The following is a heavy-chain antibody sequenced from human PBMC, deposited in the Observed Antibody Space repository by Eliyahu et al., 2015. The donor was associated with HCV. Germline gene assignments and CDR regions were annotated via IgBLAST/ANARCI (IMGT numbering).Heavy chain of an antibody. CDR3: ARVAYSSTYIDL. CDR1: GASISGYY. V-gene: IGHV4-4*07. D-gene: IGHD2-21*01. Sequence: QVQLQESGPGQVKPSETLSLACAVSGASISGYYWNWIRQPAGKGLQWIGRFYPSGTSNHNPSLRRRVTMSVDMSKNQVSLKLQSVTAADTAIYYCARVAYSSTYIDLWGQGTPVTVSS. CDR2: FYPSGTS. J-gene: IGHJ5*02.